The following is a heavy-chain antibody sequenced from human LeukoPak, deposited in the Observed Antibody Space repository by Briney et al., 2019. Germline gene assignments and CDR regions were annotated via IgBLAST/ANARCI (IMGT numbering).Heavy chain of an antibody. V-gene: IGHV4-31*03. CDR1: GGSISSGGYY. Sequence: PSQTLSLTCTVSGGSISSGGYYWSWIRQHPGKGLEWIGYIHYSGSTYYNPSLKTRVTMSVDTSKTQFSLNLSSVTAADTAVYYCATSLRGASDFWGQGTLVTVSS. J-gene: IGHJ4*02. D-gene: IGHD3-10*01. CDR3: ATSLRGASDF. CDR2: IHYSGST.